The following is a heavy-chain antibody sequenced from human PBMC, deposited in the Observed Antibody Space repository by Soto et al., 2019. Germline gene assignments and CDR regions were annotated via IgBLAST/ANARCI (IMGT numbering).Heavy chain of an antibody. Sequence: SETLSLTCIVSGGSISSYYWTWTRQPPGKGLEWIGDIYHGGSTNYNPSIKSRVTISVDTSKNQFSLKLTSVTAADTAVYYCARDKITGLFDYWGQGTLVTVSS. V-gene: IGHV4-59*12. CDR1: GGSISSYY. CDR2: IYHGGST. J-gene: IGHJ4*02. D-gene: IGHD2-8*02. CDR3: ARDKITGLFDY.